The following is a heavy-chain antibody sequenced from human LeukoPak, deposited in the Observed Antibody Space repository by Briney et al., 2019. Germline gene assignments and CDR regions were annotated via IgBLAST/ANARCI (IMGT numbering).Heavy chain of an antibody. CDR1: GYTFTSYY. V-gene: IGHV1-46*01. CDR2: INPSGGST. Sequence: ASVKVSCKASGYTFTSYYMHWVRQAPGQGLEWMGIINPSGGSTSYAQKFQGRVTMTRDTSTSTVYMELSSLRSEDTAVYYCARVPNLAAAVYYFDYWGRGTLVTVSS. J-gene: IGHJ4*02. CDR3: ARVPNLAAAVYYFDY. D-gene: IGHD6-13*01.